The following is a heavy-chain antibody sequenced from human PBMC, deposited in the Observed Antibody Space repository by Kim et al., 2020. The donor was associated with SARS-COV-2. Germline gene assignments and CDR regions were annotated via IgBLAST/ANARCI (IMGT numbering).Heavy chain of an antibody. CDR1: GFTFPRYW. J-gene: IGHJ4*02. D-gene: IGHD6-13*01. CDR3: GRDYSD. V-gene: IGHV3-7*01. Sequence: GGSLRLSCAASGFTFPRYWMSWVRQAPGKGLEWVANIKEDGSDKYYVDSVKGRFTISRDNAKNSLYLQMNNLRADDTAIYFCGRDYSDWGQGTLVTVSS. CDR2: IKEDGSDK.